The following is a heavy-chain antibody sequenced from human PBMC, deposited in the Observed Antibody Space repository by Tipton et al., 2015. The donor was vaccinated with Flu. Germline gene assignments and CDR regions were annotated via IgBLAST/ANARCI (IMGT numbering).Heavy chain of an antibody. CDR1: GYTFTSYY. J-gene: IGHJ6*02. V-gene: IGHV1-46*01. D-gene: IGHD5-12*01. CDR2: INPSGGMT. Sequence: QVQLVQSGAEVKKPGASVKLSCKASGYTFTSYYLHWVRQAPGQGLEWMGIINPSGGMTHYAQKFQGRVTLTRDTSTSTVYMELSSLRSEDTAVYYCAREQWLQPNDYPSYGLDVWGQGTTVTVSS. CDR3: AREQWLQPNDYPSYGLDV.